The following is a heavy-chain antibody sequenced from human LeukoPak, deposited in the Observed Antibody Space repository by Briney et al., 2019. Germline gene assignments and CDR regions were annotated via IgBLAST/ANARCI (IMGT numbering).Heavy chain of an antibody. V-gene: IGHV3-74*01. CDR1: GFTFSDYC. J-gene: IGHJ4*02. Sequence: PGGSLRLSCAASGFTFSDYCMHWVRQVPRKGLMWVSRFNSAGTTTDYADSVKGRFTLSRDNAKTTLYLQMNSLSAEDTAVYFCACEVCSGGSCFLGYWGQGTLVTVSS. CDR2: FNSAGTTT. D-gene: IGHD2-15*01. CDR3: ACEVCSGGSCFLGY.